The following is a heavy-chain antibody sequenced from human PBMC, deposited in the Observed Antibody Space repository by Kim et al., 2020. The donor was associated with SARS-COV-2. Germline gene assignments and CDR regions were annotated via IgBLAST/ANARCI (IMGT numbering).Heavy chain of an antibody. Sequence: GGSLRLSCAASGFTFSSYGMSWVRQAPGKGLEWVSAISGSGSHGPTYYADSVKGRFSISRDNSKNTLYLQMNSLRVEDTAVYYCAKDLGGSYRVAAFEIWGQGTMVTVSS. CDR3: AKDLGGSYRVAAFEI. CDR1: GFTFSSYG. V-gene: IGHV3-23*01. D-gene: IGHD1-26*01. CDR2: ISGSGSHGPT. J-gene: IGHJ3*02.